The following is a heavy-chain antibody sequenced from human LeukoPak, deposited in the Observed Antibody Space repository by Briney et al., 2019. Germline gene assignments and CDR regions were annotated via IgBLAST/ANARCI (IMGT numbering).Heavy chain of an antibody. D-gene: IGHD1-26*01. CDR2: ISAYNGNT. CDR1: GYTFTSYG. J-gene: IGHJ6*03. Sequence: ASVKVSCKASGYTFTSYGISWVRQAPGQGLEWMGWISAYNGNTNYAQKLQGRVTMTTDTSTSTAYMELRSLRSDDTAVYYCARRGSYRQYYYYYYMDVWGKGTTVTISS. CDR3: ARRGSYRQYYYYYYMDV. V-gene: IGHV1-18*01.